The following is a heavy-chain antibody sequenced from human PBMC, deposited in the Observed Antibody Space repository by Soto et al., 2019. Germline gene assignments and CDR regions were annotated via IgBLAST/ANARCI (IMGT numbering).Heavy chain of an antibody. CDR1: GYSFTTYW. CDR2: IYPSDSDT. V-gene: IGHV5-51*01. CDR3: VRRKASSSTSLSFRAGFDY. J-gene: IGHJ4*02. D-gene: IGHD2-2*01. Sequence: GESLKISCKGSGYSFTTYWIGWVRQMPGKGLEWMGFIYPSDSDTRYSPSFQGQVTISADKSISTAYLQWSSLKASDTAIYYCVRRKASSSTSLSFRAGFDYWGQGTLVTVSS.